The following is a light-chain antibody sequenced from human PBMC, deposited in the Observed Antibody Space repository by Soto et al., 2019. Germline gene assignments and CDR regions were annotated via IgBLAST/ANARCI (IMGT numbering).Light chain of an antibody. Sequence: DVQMTQFPSPLSASVGDRVTITCRASQSISYWLAWYQQKPGKAPNLLIYKASSLESGVPSRFSGSGSGTEFTLTITNLQPDDFATYYCRHYNTYSPPYTFGQGTKLEIK. CDR2: KAS. CDR1: QSISYW. J-gene: IGKJ2*01. CDR3: RHYNTYSPPYT. V-gene: IGKV1-5*03.